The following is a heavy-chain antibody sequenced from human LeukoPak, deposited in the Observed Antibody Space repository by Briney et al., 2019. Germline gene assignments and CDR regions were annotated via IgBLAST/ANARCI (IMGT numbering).Heavy chain of an antibody. CDR3: ARERETGDAFDI. D-gene: IGHD7-27*01. CDR2: INHSGST. CDR1: GGSFSGYY. Sequence: PSETLSLTCAVYGGSFSGYYWSWIRQPPGKGLEWIGEINHSGSTNYNPSLKSRVTISVDTSKNQFSLKLSSVTAADTAVYYCARERETGDAFDIWGQGTMVTVSS. J-gene: IGHJ3*02. V-gene: IGHV4-34*01.